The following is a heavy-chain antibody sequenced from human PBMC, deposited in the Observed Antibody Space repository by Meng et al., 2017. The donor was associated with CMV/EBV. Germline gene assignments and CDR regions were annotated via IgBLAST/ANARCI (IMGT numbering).Heavy chain of an antibody. CDR3: ARGFSHSSGWPGNFDY. D-gene: IGHD6-19*01. V-gene: IGHV1-46*01. CDR2: INPSGGST. J-gene: IGHJ4*02. Sequence: ASVKVSCKASGYTFTGYYMHWVRQAPGQGLEWMGIINPSGGSTSYAQKFQGRVTMTRDTSTSTVYMELSSLRSEDTAVYYCARGFSHSSGWPGNFDYWGQGTLVTVSS. CDR1: GYTFTGYY.